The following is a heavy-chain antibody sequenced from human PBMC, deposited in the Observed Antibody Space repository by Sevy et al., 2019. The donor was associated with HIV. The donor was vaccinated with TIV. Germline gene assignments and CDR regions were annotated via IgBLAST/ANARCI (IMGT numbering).Heavy chain of an antibody. CDR2: IYYSGST. Sequence: SDTLSLTCTVSGGSISSYYWSWIRQPPGKGLEWIGYIYYSGSTNYNPSLKSRVTISVDTSKNQFSLKLSSVTAADTAVYYCARVAAAGTGYYYYYMDVWGKGTTVTVSS. V-gene: IGHV4-59*01. J-gene: IGHJ6*03. D-gene: IGHD6-13*01. CDR3: ARVAAAGTGYYYYYMDV. CDR1: GGSISSYY.